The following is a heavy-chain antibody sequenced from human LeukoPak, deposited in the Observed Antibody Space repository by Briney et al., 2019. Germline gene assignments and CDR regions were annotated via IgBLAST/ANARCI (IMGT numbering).Heavy chain of an antibody. CDR2: MNYNGNT. V-gene: IGHV4-59*01. CDR3: AGAHRWLSFDY. Sequence: SETLSLTCTVSGGSISSYYWSWIRQPPGKGLEWIGYMNYNGNTNYNPSLKSRVTISLDTSKNQLSLELRYVTAADTAVYYCAGAHRWLSFDYWDQGTLVTVSS. CDR1: GGSISSYY. J-gene: IGHJ4*02. D-gene: IGHD5-24*01.